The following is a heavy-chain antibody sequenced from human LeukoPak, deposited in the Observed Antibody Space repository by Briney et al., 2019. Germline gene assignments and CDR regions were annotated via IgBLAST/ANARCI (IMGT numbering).Heavy chain of an antibody. J-gene: IGHJ6*03. CDR3: ARHSPIAVAGTYYYYYMDV. CDR1: GYTFTDYY. Sequence: GASVKVSCKVSGYTFTDYYMHWVRQAPGQGLEWMGWINPNSGGTNYAQKFQGRVTMTRDTSISTAYMELSGLRSDDTAVYYCARHSPIAVAGTYYYYYMDVWGKGTTVTISS. V-gene: IGHV1-2*02. D-gene: IGHD6-19*01. CDR2: INPNSGGT.